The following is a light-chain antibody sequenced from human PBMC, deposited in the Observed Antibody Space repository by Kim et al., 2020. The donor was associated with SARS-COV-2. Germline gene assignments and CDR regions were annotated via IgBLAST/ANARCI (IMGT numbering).Light chain of an antibody. V-gene: IGLV2-14*03. CDR3: CSYTSSNTVV. J-gene: IGLJ1*01. CDR1: SSDVGGYNY. CDR2: DVT. Sequence: QSALTQPASVSVSPGQSVTISCTGTSSDVGGYNYVSWYQQHPGRAPKLIIYDVTYRPSGVSNRFSGSKSGNTASLTISGLQADDETDYYCCSYTSSNTVVFGTGTKVTVL.